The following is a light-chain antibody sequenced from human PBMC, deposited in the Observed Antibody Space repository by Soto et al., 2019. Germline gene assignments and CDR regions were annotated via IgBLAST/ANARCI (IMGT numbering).Light chain of an antibody. Sequence: EIVLTQSPATLSLCPGERATLSCRASQSVSSYLAWYQQKPGQAPRLLIYDASNRATGIPARFSGSGSGTDFTLTISSLETEDFAVYYCQQRSNWPPGFTFGPGTKVDIK. CDR2: DAS. V-gene: IGKV3-11*01. CDR1: QSVSSY. CDR3: QQRSNWPPGFT. J-gene: IGKJ3*01.